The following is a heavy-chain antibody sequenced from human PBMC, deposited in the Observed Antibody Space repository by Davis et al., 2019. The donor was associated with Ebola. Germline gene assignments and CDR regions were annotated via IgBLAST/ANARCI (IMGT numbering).Heavy chain of an antibody. CDR3: ARDRIPYSSSSNWFDP. Sequence: ASVKVSCKASGYTFTSYAMHWVRQAPGQRLEWMGWINAGNGNTKYSQKFQGRVTITRDTSASTAYMELSSLRSEDTAVYYCARDRIPYSSSSNWFDPWGQGTLVTVSS. CDR2: INAGNGNT. V-gene: IGHV1-3*01. D-gene: IGHD6-13*01. J-gene: IGHJ5*02. CDR1: GYTFTSYA.